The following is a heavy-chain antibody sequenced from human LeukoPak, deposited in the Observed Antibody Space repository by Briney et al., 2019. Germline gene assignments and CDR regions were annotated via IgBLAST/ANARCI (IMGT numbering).Heavy chain of an antibody. CDR2: ISGSGGST. J-gene: IGHJ4*02. CDR1: GFTFSSYA. Sequence: GGSLRLSCAASGFTFSSYAMSLVRQAPGKGLEWVSAISGSGGSTYYADSVKGRFAISRDNSKNTLYLQMNSLRAEDTAVYYCAKDGGLRFLEWSQFDYWGQGTLVTVSS. V-gene: IGHV3-23*01. D-gene: IGHD3-3*01. CDR3: AKDGGLRFLEWSQFDY.